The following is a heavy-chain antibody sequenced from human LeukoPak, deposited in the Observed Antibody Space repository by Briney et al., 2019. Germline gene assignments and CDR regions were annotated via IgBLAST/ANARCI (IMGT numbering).Heavy chain of an antibody. D-gene: IGHD2-15*01. J-gene: IGHJ4*02. CDR2: ISGSGGST. V-gene: IGHV3-23*01. CDR3: AGYCSGGRPGPCDY. Sequence: GGSLRLSCAASGFTFSNYAMSWVRQAPGKGLEWVSAISGSGGSTYYADSVKGRFTISRDNSKNTLYLQMNSLRAEDTAVYYCAGYCSGGRPGPCDYWGQGTLVTVSS. CDR1: GFTFSNYA.